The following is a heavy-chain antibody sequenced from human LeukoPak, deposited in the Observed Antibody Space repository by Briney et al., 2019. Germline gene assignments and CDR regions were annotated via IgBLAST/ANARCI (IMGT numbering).Heavy chain of an antibody. V-gene: IGHV3-9*01. CDR1: GFTFDDYV. D-gene: IGHD3-16*01. J-gene: IGHJ4*02. CDR3: EKALFEGEFDC. CDR2: ISRNSGYI. Sequence: GSSMRLSCAASGFTFDDYVMHWVRQAPGKGLEWVSCISRNSGYIAYAHSVQGRFTITRDTAMNSLYLQLTNLTSEDTALYFCEKALFEGEFDCWGQGTQVTVSS.